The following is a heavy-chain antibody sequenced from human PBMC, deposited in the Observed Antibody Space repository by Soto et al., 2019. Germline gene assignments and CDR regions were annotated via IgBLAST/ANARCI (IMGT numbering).Heavy chain of an antibody. V-gene: IGHV3-15*07. CDR2: IKSKTDGATT. CDR1: GFPFTHAW. J-gene: IGHJ4*02. Sequence: GGSLRLSCAASGFPFTHAWFHWVRQAPGKGLEWVGRIKSKTDGATTDYAASVKGRFTISRDESKDTLYLQMNSLKTEDTALYYCTTVGGESILQFFDWPDYWGQGTLVTVSS. D-gene: IGHD3-9*01. CDR3: TTVGGESILQFFDWPDY.